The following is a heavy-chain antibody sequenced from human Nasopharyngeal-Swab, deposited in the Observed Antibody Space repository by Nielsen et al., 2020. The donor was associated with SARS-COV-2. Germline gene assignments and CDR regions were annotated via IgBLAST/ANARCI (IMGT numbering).Heavy chain of an antibody. CDR3: ALASSGRKNNWFDP. Sequence: SVKVCCKPSGYTFTDYYMHWVRQAPGQGLVWVGGITPILGISNHAQKFQGRVTITADKSTSTAYMELSSLRSEDTALYYCALASSGRKNNWFDPWGQGTLVTVSS. J-gene: IGHJ5*02. V-gene: IGHV1-69*10. CDR1: GYTFTDYY. D-gene: IGHD1-1*01. CDR2: ITPILGIS.